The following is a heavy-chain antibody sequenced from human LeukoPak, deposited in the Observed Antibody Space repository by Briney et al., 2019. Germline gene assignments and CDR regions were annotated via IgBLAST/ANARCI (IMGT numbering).Heavy chain of an antibody. J-gene: IGHJ4*02. Sequence: GGSLRLSCAASGFTFNNVWMNWGRQAPGKGLEWVGRIKSKTNGGATEYAAPVKGRFTILRDDSKNTLYLQMNSLKTEDTAVYYCMLGSGSYDSSDFDYWGQGTLVTVSS. CDR1: GFTFNNVW. D-gene: IGHD3-22*01. CDR2: IKSKTNGGAT. CDR3: MLGSGSYDSSDFDY. V-gene: IGHV3-15*07.